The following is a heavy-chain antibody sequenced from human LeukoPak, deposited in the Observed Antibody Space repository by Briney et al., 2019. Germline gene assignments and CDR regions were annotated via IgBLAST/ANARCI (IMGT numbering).Heavy chain of an antibody. CDR3: PRGLVFRYFECLSIPLDY. D-gene: IGHD3-9*01. J-gene: IGHJ4*02. CDR2: IIPIFGTA. CDR1: GGTFSSYA. Sequence: SVKVSCKASGGTFSSYAISWVRQAPGHGLEWMGGIIPIFGTANYAQKFQGRVRITTDESTSKAYMERSSLRSKDRAVYYCPRGLVFRYFECLSIPLDYGGQETRVTVSS. V-gene: IGHV1-69*05.